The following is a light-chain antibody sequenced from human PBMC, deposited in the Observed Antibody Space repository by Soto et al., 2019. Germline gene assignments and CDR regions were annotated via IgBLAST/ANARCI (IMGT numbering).Light chain of an antibody. V-gene: IGKV3-20*01. CDR1: QSVGLDY. Sequence: EIVLTQSPGTLSMSPGERATLSCRASQSVGLDYLAWFQQKPGQAPRLLIYDASTRATGIPDRFSGSGSGTDFNLTFSRLEPEDFAVYFCHQYATSPLTFGGGTKVEF. J-gene: IGKJ4*01. CDR2: DAS. CDR3: HQYATSPLT.